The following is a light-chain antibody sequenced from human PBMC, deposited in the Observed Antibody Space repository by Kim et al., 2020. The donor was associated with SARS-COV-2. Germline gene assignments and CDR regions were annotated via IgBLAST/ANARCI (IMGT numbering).Light chain of an antibody. J-gene: IGLJ7*01. CDR3: GTWDTSLTGV. Sequence: VTISCSGPTTNMGNNHGSWDQQLPGTAPKLRIYAKDKRSSGIPDRFSGSKSGTSATLVITGLQTGDEADYYCGTWDTSLTGVFGGGTQLTVL. CDR2: AKD. V-gene: IGLV1-51*01. CDR1: TTNMGNNH.